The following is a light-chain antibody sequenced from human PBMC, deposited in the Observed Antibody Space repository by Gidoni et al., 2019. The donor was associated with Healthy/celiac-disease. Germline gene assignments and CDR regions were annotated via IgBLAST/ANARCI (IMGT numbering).Light chain of an antibody. CDR2: AAS. J-gene: IGKJ1*01. CDR1: QSISSRY. Sequence: IVFTQSPCTLSLSPGERATLSCRAGQSISSRYVAWYQKKPGQAPRLLIYAASSRANGIADRFSGRGSGTDFTLTISRLEPEDSAVYYCQQYGISPPSFGQGTKVEIK. CDR3: QQYGISPPS. V-gene: IGKV3-20*01.